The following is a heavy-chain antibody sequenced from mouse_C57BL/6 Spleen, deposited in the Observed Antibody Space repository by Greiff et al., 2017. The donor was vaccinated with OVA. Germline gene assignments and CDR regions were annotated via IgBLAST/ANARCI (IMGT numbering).Heavy chain of an antibody. CDR2: ISSGSSTT. Sequence: EVQRVESGGGLVKPGGSLKLSCAASGFTFSDYGMHWVRQAPEKGLAWVAYISSGSSTTYYADTVKGRFTISRDNAKNTLFLQMISLRSEDTAMYYCERSYYYGSSYAMDYWGQGTSVTVSS. CDR3: ERSYYYGSSYAMDY. D-gene: IGHD1-1*01. J-gene: IGHJ4*01. CDR1: GFTFSDYG. V-gene: IGHV5-17*01.